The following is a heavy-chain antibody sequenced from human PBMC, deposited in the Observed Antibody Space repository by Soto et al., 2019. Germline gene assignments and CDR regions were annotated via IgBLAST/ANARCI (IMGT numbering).Heavy chain of an antibody. CDR3: AKDPYCISTSCYYNWFDP. D-gene: IGHD2-2*01. J-gene: IGHJ5*02. CDR2: ISGSGGST. V-gene: IGHV3-23*01. Sequence: EVQLLESGGGLVQPGGSLRLSCAASGFSFSSYAMSWVRQAPGKGLDWVSAISGSGGSTYYADSVKGRFTISRDNSRNTLFLRMSSLRAEDTAVYYCAKDPYCISTSCYYNWFDPWGQGTLVTVSS. CDR1: GFSFSSYA.